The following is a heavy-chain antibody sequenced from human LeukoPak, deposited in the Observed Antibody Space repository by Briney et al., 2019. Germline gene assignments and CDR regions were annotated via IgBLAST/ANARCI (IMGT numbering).Heavy chain of an antibody. D-gene: IGHD4-23*01. CDR1: GFTFSSYA. J-gene: IGHJ1*01. CDR2: ISGSGGST. V-gene: IGHV3-23*01. CDR3: AKGAKPVTPLTEYFQH. Sequence: PGGSLRLSCAASGFTFSSYAMSWVRQAPGKGLEWVSAISGSGGSTYYADSVKGRFTISRDNSKNTLYLQMNSLRAEDTAVYYCAKGAKPVTPLTEYFQHWGQGTLVTVSS.